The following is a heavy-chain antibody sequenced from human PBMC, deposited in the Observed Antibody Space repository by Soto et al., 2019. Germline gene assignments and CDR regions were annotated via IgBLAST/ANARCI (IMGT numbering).Heavy chain of an antibody. CDR3: ARDQFGLAARVGYDYYGMEV. Sequence: SETLSLTCPASGGSISSGGYYWSWIRQHPGKGLEWIGYIYYSGSTYYNPSLKSRVTISVDTSKNQFSLKLSSVTAADTAVYYCARDQFGLAARVGYDYYGMEVGGQGTTVTVSS. CDR1: GGSISSGGYY. J-gene: IGHJ6*02. D-gene: IGHD6-6*01. V-gene: IGHV4-31*03. CDR2: IYYSGST.